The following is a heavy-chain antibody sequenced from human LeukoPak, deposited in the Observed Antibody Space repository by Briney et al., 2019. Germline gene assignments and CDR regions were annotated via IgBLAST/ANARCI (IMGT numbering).Heavy chain of an antibody. CDR2: ISGSGETA. J-gene: IGHJ4*02. CDR1: GFTFSIYA. V-gene: IGHV3-23*01. Sequence: GGSPRLSCAASGFTFSIYAMSWVRQAPGKGLQWVSGISGSGETAHYADSVKGRFTIFRDNSKNTLYLQMNSLRAEDTAVYYCAKDYDSSGYYILDYWGQGTLVTVSS. D-gene: IGHD3-22*01. CDR3: AKDYDSSGYYILDY.